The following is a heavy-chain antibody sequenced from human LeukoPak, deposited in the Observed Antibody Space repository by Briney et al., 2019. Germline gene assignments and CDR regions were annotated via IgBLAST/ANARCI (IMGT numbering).Heavy chain of an antibody. CDR3: ARSYGSGIEIDY. J-gene: IGHJ4*02. CDR1: GYTFTGYY. CDR2: INPNSGGT. V-gene: IGHV1-2*02. D-gene: IGHD3-10*01. Sequence: ASVKVSCKASGYTFTGYYMHWVRQAPGQGLEWMGWINPNSGGTNYAQKFQGRVTMTRDTSISTAYMGLSRLRSDDTAVYYCARSYGSGIEIDYWGQGTLVTVSS.